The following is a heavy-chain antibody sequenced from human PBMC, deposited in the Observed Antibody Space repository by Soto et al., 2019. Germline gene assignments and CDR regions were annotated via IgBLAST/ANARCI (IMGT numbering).Heavy chain of an antibody. V-gene: IGHV3-21*01. CDR2: ISSSSSYI. Sequence: GGSLRLSCAASGFTFSSYSMNWVRQAPGKGLEWVSSISSSSSYIYYADSVKGRFTISRDNAKNSLYLQMNSLRAEDTAVYYCARDGPTGLVQLTYYYYYMDVWGKGTTVTVSS. J-gene: IGHJ6*03. CDR1: GFTFSSYS. CDR3: ARDGPTGLVQLTYYYYYMDV. D-gene: IGHD2-2*01.